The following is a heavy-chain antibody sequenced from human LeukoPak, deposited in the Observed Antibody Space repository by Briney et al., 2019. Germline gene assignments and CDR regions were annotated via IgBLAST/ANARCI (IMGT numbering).Heavy chain of an antibody. Sequence: ASVKVSCKASGYTFTSYDINWVRQTTGQGLEWVGWMNPNSGNTGYAQKFQGRVTMTRTTSMSTAYMELNSLRSEDTAVYYCARGHWSGHSYNWFDPWGQGTLVTVSS. D-gene: IGHD3-3*01. CDR3: ARGHWSGHSYNWFDP. J-gene: IGHJ5*02. V-gene: IGHV1-8*01. CDR1: GYTFTSYD. CDR2: MNPNSGNT.